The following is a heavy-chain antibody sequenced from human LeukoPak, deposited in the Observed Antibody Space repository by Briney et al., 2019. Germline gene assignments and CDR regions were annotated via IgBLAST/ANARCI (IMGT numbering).Heavy chain of an antibody. CDR1: GFTVSSNY. J-gene: IGHJ4*02. CDR2: IYSGGST. Sequence: GGSLRLSCAASGFTVSSNYMSWVRQAPGKGLEWVSIIYSGGSTFYADSVKGRFTISRDNSKNTLYLQMNSLRAEDTAVYYCAKDQVGPQWFGVFDYWGQGTLVTVSS. CDR3: AKDQVGPQWFGVFDY. D-gene: IGHD3-10*01. V-gene: IGHV3-53*05.